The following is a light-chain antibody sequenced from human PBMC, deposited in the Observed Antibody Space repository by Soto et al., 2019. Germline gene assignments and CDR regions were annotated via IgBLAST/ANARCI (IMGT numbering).Light chain of an antibody. CDR1: QSVSSY. V-gene: IGKV3-20*01. Sequence: EIVLTQSPATLSLSPGERATLSCRASQSVSSYLAWYQQKPGQAPRLLIYGASRRATGIPDRFSGSGSGTDFTLTISRLEPEDSAVYYCQQYGSSPSFGGGTKVDIK. CDR2: GAS. CDR3: QQYGSSPS. J-gene: IGKJ4*01.